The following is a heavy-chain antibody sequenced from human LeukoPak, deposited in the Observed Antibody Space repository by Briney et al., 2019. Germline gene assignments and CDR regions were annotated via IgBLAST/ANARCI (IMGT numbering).Heavy chain of an antibody. CDR3: ASNGVNSGSFLQLDY. CDR2: IYSGGST. Sequence: GGSLRLSCAASGFTVSTSYQSWVRQAPGKGLEWVSVIYSGGSTYSADSVKGRFTISRDNSKNTLYLQMNSLRAEDTAVYYCASNGVNSGSFLQLDYWGQGTLVTVSS. V-gene: IGHV3-66*02. J-gene: IGHJ4*02. D-gene: IGHD1-26*01. CDR1: GFTVSTSY.